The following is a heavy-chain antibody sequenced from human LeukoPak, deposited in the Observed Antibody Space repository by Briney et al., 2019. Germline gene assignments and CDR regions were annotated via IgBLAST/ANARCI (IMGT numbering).Heavy chain of an antibody. J-gene: IGHJ6*03. D-gene: IGHD1-26*01. Sequence: GGSLRLSCAASGFTFSTYNMNWVRHAPGKGLEWISSITSSSSYIYYADSVKGRFTISRDNAKNSLFLQMNNLSPDDTAVYFCARDPYSGNYGNYYYYYMDVWGKGTTVTISS. CDR2: ITSSSSYI. CDR3: ARDPYSGNYGNYYYYYMDV. CDR1: GFTFSTYN. V-gene: IGHV3-21*06.